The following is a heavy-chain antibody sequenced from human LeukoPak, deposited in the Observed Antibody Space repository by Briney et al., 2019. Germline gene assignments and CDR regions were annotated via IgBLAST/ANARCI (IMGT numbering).Heavy chain of an antibody. CDR1: GYSLASYW. Sequence: GESLKISCKGSGYSLASYWIGWVRQMPGKGLEWMGIIYPGDSDTRYSPSFQGQVTISADKSISAAYLQWSSLKASDTAMYYCARQRETWIQLFDYWGQGTLVTVSS. D-gene: IGHD5-18*01. J-gene: IGHJ4*02. V-gene: IGHV5-51*01. CDR2: IYPGDSDT. CDR3: ARQRETWIQLFDY.